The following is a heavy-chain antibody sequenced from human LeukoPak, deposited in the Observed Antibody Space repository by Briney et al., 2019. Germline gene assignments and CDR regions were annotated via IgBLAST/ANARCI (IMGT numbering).Heavy chain of an antibody. V-gene: IGHV1-18*01. J-gene: IGHJ5*02. D-gene: IGHD2-15*01. CDR3: ARDPGYCSGGSCYPERFDP. CDR1: GHTFTSYS. CDR2: ISAYNGNT. Sequence: ASVKVSCKASGHTFTSYSISWVRQAPGQGLGWMWWISAYNGNTNYAQKLQGRVTMTTDTSTSTAYMELRRLRSDDTDVYYCARDPGYCSGGSCYPERFDPWGQGTLVTVSS.